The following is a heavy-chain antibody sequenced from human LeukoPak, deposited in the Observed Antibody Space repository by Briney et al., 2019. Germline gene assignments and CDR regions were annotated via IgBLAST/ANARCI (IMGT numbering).Heavy chain of an antibody. CDR3: ARDGGGYDRSLPNYYYYYGMDV. J-gene: IGHJ6*02. CDR2: ISSSGSTI. D-gene: IGHD5-12*01. V-gene: IGHV3-48*03. Sequence: PGGSLRLSCAASGFTFSSYEMNWVRQAPGKGLEWVSYISSSGSTIYYADSVKGRFTISRDNAKNSLYLQMNSLRAEDTAVYYCARDGGGYDRSLPNYYYYYGMDVWGQGTTVTVSS. CDR1: GFTFSSYE.